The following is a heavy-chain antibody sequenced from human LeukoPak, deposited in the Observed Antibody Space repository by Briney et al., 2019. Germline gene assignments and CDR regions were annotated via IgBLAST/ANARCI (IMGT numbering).Heavy chain of an antibody. J-gene: IGHJ4*02. V-gene: IGHV5-10-1*01. Sequence: GESLKISCTGSGYSFTYWITWVRQMPGKGLEWMGTIDPGYSNMKNYNPCLEGHVTISVDKSINTVYLQWSSLKASDSAMYYCATGSSGGYSHWGQGTLVTVSS. D-gene: IGHD3-10*01. CDR3: ATGSSGGYSH. CDR1: GYSFTYW. CDR2: IDPGYSNM.